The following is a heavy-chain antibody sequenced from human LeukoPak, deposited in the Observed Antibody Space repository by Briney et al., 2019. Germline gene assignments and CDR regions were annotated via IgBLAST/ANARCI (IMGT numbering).Heavy chain of an antibody. Sequence: PSETLSLTCTVSGVSISSYYWSWIRQPPGKGLEWIGYIYYSGSTNYNPSLKSRVTISVDTSKNQFSLKLSSVTAADTAVYYCARVSPGITMVRGVRHFDYWGQGTLVTVSS. V-gene: IGHV4-59*12. J-gene: IGHJ4*02. CDR2: IYYSGST. CDR1: GVSISSYY. CDR3: ARVSPGITMVRGVRHFDY. D-gene: IGHD3-10*01.